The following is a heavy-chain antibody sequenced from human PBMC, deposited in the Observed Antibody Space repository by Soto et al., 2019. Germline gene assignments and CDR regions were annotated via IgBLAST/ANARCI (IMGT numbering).Heavy chain of an antibody. J-gene: IGHJ6*02. CDR1: VFTFSSHA. D-gene: IGHD6-19*01. Sequence: GGSLRLSCAASVFTFSSHAMSWVRQAPGKGLEWVSTISSGGDNTYSADSVKGRLTISRDNSKNTLYLQMNSLRADDTAVYYCAKDFDTYSSGRYGMDVWGQGTTVTVSS. CDR2: ISSGGDNT. CDR3: AKDFDTYSSGRYGMDV. V-gene: IGHV3-23*01.